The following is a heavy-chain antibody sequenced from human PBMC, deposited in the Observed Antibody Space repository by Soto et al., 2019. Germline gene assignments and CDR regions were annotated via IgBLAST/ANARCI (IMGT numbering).Heavy chain of an antibody. V-gene: IGHV3-30*18. CDR3: AKALGGGDCYGPGY. Sequence: GGSLRLSCAASGFTFSSYGMHWVRQAPGKGLEWVAVISYDGSNKYYADSVKGRFTISRDNSKNTLYLQMNSLRAEDTAVYYCAKALGGGDCYGPGYWGQGTLVTVAS. J-gene: IGHJ4*02. D-gene: IGHD2-21*02. CDR2: ISYDGSNK. CDR1: GFTFSSYG.